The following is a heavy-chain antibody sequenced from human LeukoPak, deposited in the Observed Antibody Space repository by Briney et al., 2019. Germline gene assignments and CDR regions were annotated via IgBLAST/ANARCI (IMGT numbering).Heavy chain of an antibody. CDR1: GYTFTSYG. Sequence: ASVKVSCKASGYTFTSYGISWVRQAPGQGLEWMGWISAYNGNTNYAQKLQGRVTMTTDTSTSTAYMELRSLSSDNTAVYYCARAVSIAAAGKVWGQGTLVTVSS. D-gene: IGHD6-13*01. J-gene: IGHJ4*02. CDR3: ARAVSIAAAGKV. V-gene: IGHV1-18*01. CDR2: ISAYNGNT.